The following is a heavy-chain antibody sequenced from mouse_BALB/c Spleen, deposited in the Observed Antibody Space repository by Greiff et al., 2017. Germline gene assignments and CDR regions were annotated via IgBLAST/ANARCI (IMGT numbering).Heavy chain of an antibody. J-gene: IGHJ2*01. CDR3: AREGWLRRQGYFDY. CDR1: GFTFSSYG. V-gene: IGHV5-6-3*01. CDR2: INSNGGST. Sequence: EVQGVESGGGLVQPGGSLKLSCAASGFTFSSYGMSWVRQTPDKRLELVATINSNGGSTYYPDSVKGRFTISRDNAKNTLYLQMSSLKSEDTAMYYCAREGWLRRQGYFDYWGQGTTLTVSS. D-gene: IGHD2-2*01.